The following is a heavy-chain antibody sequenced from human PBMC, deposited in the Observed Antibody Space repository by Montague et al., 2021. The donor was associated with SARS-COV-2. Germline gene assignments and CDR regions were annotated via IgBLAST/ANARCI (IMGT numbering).Heavy chain of an antibody. J-gene: IGHJ4*02. V-gene: IGHV5-10-1*01. CDR3: ARSQYGESDCYFAH. CDR2: VNSADSRT. D-gene: IGHD2-21*02. Sequence: QSGVEVKKSGESLRISCRGSGYDFTSYWISWVRQMPGKGLEWMGRVNSADSRTNYSPSFQGQVTIPVDKSATTAYLQWSSLKASDTAIYYCARSQYGESDCYFAHWGQGSLVTVSS. CDR1: GYDFTSYW.